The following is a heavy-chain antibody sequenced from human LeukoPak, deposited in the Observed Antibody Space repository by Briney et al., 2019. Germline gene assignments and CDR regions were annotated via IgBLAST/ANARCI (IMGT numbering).Heavy chain of an antibody. CDR2: ISSSSSTI. Sequence: PGGSLRLSCAASGFTFSDYYMSWIRQAPGKGLEWVSYISSSSSTIYYADSVKGRFTISRDNAKNSLYLQMNSLRAEDTAVYYCARDSPGYSQPLDYWGQGTLVTVSS. J-gene: IGHJ4*02. D-gene: IGHD5-18*01. CDR3: ARDSPGYSQPLDY. V-gene: IGHV3-11*04. CDR1: GFTFSDYY.